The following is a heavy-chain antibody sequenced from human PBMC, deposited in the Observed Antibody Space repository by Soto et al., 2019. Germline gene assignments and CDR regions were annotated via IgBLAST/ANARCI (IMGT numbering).Heavy chain of an antibody. Sequence: EVQLVESGGGLVQPGRSPRLSCAASGFTFDDYAMHWVRQAPGKGLEWVSGISWNSGSIGYADSVKGRFTISRENAKNSLYLQMSSLRAEDTALYYCAKDSTGHDAFDIWGQGTMVTVSS. V-gene: IGHV3-9*01. CDR1: GFTFDDYA. CDR2: ISWNSGSI. J-gene: IGHJ3*02. CDR3: AKDSTGHDAFDI. D-gene: IGHD4-17*01.